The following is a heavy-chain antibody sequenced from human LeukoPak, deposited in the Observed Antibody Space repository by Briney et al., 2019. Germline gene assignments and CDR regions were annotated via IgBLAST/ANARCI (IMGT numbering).Heavy chain of an antibody. CDR2: IYYSGST. D-gene: IGHD6-19*01. V-gene: IGHV4-39*01. CDR3: ARHESGYSSGWFDAFDI. CDR1: GGSISSSSYY. Sequence: NPSETLSLTCTVPGGSISSSSYYWGWIRQPPGKGLEWIGSIYYSGSTYYNPSLKSRVTISVDTSKNQFSLKLSSVTAADTAVYYCARHESGYSSGWFDAFDIWGQGTMVTVSS. J-gene: IGHJ3*02.